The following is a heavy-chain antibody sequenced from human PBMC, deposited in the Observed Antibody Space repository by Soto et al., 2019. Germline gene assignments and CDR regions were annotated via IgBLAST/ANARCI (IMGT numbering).Heavy chain of an antibody. CDR1: GYTFTSYD. CDR2: MNPNSGNT. V-gene: IGHV1-8*01. CDR3: ARTYSSSWTNDPMSYYYYYMDV. D-gene: IGHD6-6*01. J-gene: IGHJ6*03. Sequence: SVKVSCKASGYTFTSYDINWVRQATGQGLEWMGWMNPNSGNTGYAQKFQGRVTMTRNTSISTAYMELSSLRSEDTAVYYCARTYSSSWTNDPMSYYYYYMDVWGKGTTVTVSS.